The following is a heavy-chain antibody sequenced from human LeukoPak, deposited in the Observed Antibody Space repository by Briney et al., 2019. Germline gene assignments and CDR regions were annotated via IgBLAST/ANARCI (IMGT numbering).Heavy chain of an antibody. D-gene: IGHD3-3*01. CDR3: ARDTPYYDFWSGYYTI. V-gene: IGHV1-18*01. J-gene: IGHJ4*02. CDR2: ISAYNGNT. Sequence: ASVKVSCKASGFTFTSFGFSWVRQAPGQGLEWMGWISAYNGNTNYAQKLQGRVTMTTDTSTSTAYMELRSLRSDDTAVYYCARDTPYYDFWSGYYTIWGQGTLVTVSS. CDR1: GFTFTSFG.